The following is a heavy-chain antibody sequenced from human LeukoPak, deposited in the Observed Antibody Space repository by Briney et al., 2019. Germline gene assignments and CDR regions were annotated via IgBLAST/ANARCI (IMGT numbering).Heavy chain of an antibody. Sequence: GGSLRLSCAASGFTFSSYAMTWVRQAPGKGLEWVSTIRSSGDPTYYADSVKGRFTISRDNSKNALLLQMNSLRAEDTALYYCAKVYNENYRYLDYWGQGTPVTVSS. V-gene: IGHV3-23*01. CDR1: GFTFSSYA. J-gene: IGHJ4*02. D-gene: IGHD1-26*01. CDR2: IRSSGDPT. CDR3: AKVYNENYRYLDY.